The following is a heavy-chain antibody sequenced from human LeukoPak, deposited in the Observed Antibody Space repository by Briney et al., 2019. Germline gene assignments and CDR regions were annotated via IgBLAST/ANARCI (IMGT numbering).Heavy chain of an antibody. V-gene: IGHV1-46*01. CDR2: VNPNDGAR. D-gene: IGHD3-22*01. CDR1: GHPFSTYW. Sequence: GASVKVSCKASGHPFSTYWLHWVRQAPGQGLEGMGFVNPNDGARIYAQKFQGRITMTRDTSTNTVFMELSSLRSEDTAVYYCARGLYYYDRSTYDDFDYWGQGTLVTVSS. CDR3: ARGLYYYDRSTYDDFDY. J-gene: IGHJ4*02.